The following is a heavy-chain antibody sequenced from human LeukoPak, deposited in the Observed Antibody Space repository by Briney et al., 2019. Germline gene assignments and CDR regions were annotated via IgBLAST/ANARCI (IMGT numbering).Heavy chain of an antibody. CDR3: ARGTALHSLYYGMDV. CDR1: GFTFSDYY. CDR2: ISSSGSTI. Sequence: GGSLRLSCAASGFTFSDYYMSWIRQAPGKGLEWVSYISSSGSTIYYADSVKGRFTISRDNARNSLYLQMNRLRAEDTAVYYCARGTALHSLYYGMDVWGQGTTVTVSS. V-gene: IGHV3-11*01. D-gene: IGHD2/OR15-2a*01. J-gene: IGHJ6*02.